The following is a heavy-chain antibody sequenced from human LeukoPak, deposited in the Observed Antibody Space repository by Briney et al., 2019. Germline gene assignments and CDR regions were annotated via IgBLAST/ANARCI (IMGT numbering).Heavy chain of an antibody. D-gene: IGHD3-10*01. Sequence: ASVRVSCKASGYTFTGYYMHWIRQAPGQGLEWMGLINPTSGGTKYAQKFQGRVTMSRDTSISTAYMELSRLRSDDTAVYDCARDGDILLWFGELLYYWGQGTLVTVSS. CDR3: ARDGDILLWFGELLYY. V-gene: IGHV1-2*02. CDR1: GYTFTGYY. J-gene: IGHJ4*02. CDR2: INPTSGGT.